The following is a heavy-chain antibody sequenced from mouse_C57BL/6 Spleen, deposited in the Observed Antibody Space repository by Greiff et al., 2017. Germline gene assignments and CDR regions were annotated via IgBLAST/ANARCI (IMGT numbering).Heavy chain of an antibody. CDR1: GYTFTSSG. CDR3: ARDYSNYLYYFDY. V-gene: IGHV1-81*01. J-gene: IGHJ2*01. D-gene: IGHD2-5*01. Sequence: LVESGAELARPGASVKLSCKASGYTFTSSGISWVKQRTGQGLEWIGEIYPRSGNTYYNEKFKGKATLTADKSSSTAYMELRSLTSEDSAVXFCARDYSNYLYYFDYWGQGTTLTVSS. CDR2: IYPRSGNT.